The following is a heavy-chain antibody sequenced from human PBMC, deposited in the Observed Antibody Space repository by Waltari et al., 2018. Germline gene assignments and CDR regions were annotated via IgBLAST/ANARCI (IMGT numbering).Heavy chain of an antibody. CDR2: MSYSVAP. Sequence: GWVREPPGQGLEWSGNMSYSVAPYRSPSLQSRVTISRDTSKNQLSLKLGSVTAADTAVYYCATYIGASVGTAAFDVWGQGTMVTVSS. CDR3: ATYIGASVGTAAFDV. J-gene: IGHJ3*01. V-gene: IGHV4-39*01. D-gene: IGHD5-12*01.